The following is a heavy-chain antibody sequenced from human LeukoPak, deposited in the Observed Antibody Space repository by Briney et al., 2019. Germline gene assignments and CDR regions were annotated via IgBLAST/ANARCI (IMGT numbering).Heavy chain of an antibody. CDR1: QFTFSSYN. V-gene: IGHV3-21*06. D-gene: IGHD3-3*01. CDR3: AREVFWSGYFANLHFDY. Sequence: GGSLRLSCAASQFTFSSYNMNWVRQAPGNGLEWVSSISSTSRYIYYADSVKGRFTISRDNAKNSLFLQMNSLRAEDTAVYYCAREVFWSGYFANLHFDYWGRGTLVTVSS. CDR2: ISSTSRYI. J-gene: IGHJ4*02.